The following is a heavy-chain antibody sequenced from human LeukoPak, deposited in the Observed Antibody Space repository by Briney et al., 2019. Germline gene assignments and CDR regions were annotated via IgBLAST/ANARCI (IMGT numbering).Heavy chain of an antibody. CDR1: GFTFSNAW. D-gene: IGHD3-22*01. J-gene: IGHJ4*02. Sequence: GGSLRLSCAASGFTFSNAWMSWVRQAPGKGLEWVSAISGSGGSTYYADSVKGRFTISRDNSKNTLYLQMNSLRAEDTAVYYCAKDRDYYDSSGLFDYWGQGTLVTVSS. V-gene: IGHV3-23*01. CDR3: AKDRDYYDSSGLFDY. CDR2: ISGSGGST.